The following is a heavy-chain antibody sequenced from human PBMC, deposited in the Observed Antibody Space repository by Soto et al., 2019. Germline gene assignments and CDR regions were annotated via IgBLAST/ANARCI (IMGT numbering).Heavy chain of an antibody. Sequence: SETLSLTCTVSGGSISSSSYYWGWIRQPPGKGLEWIGCIYYSGSTYYNPSLKSRVTISVDTSKNQFSLKLSSVTAADTAVYYCARAMVVTQNWFDPWGQGTLVTVSS. CDR2: IYYSGST. CDR1: GGSISSSSYY. V-gene: IGHV4-30-4*08. CDR3: ARAMVVTQNWFDP. J-gene: IGHJ5*02. D-gene: IGHD2-21*02.